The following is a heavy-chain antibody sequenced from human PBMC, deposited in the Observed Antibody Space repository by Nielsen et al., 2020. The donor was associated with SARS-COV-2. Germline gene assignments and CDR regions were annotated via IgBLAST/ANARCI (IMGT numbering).Heavy chain of an antibody. CDR2: ISGRGGNT. V-gene: IGHV3-23*01. Sequence: GESLKISCAASGFSFSNYAMNWVPHAPGKGLEWVSAISGRGGNTFYADSVKGRFPISRDNSKSTLYLQINSLSAEDTAIYYCAKSDGGYSYGYPDYWGQGTLVTVSS. D-gene: IGHD5-18*01. CDR3: AKSDGGYSYGYPDY. J-gene: IGHJ4*02. CDR1: GFSFSNYA.